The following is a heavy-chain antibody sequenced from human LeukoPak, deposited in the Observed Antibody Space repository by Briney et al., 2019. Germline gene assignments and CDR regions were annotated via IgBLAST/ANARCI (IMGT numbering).Heavy chain of an antibody. CDR3: ANHKIVGGTTTLYFFDY. J-gene: IGHJ4*02. CDR2: ISGSDAGT. Sequence: GGSLRLSCAASGFTFNNYAMSWVRQAPGKGLEWVSAISGSDAGTYYADSVKGRFTISRDNSKSTLYLQMNSLRAEDTAVYYCANHKIVGGTTTLYFFDYWGQGTLVTVSS. D-gene: IGHD1-26*01. V-gene: IGHV3-23*01. CDR1: GFTFNNYA.